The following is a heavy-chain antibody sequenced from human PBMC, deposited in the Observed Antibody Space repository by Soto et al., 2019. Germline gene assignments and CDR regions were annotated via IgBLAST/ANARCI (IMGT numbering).Heavy chain of an antibody. Sequence: ETLSLTCAVYGGSFSGYYWSWIRQPPGKGLEWIGEINHSGSTNYNPSLKSRVTISVDTSKNQFSLKLSSVTAADTAVYYCARGKGRASGTTVFRYYYYGMDVWGQGTTVTVSS. D-gene: IGHD1-1*01. J-gene: IGHJ6*02. CDR2: INHSGST. CDR3: ARGKGRASGTTVFRYYYYGMDV. V-gene: IGHV4-34*01. CDR1: GGSFSGYY.